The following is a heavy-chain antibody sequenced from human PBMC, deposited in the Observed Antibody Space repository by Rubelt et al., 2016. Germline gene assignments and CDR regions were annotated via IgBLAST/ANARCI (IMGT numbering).Heavy chain of an antibody. CDR2: INHSGST. D-gene: IGHD2-15*01. Sequence: QVQLQQWGAGLLKPSETLSLTCAVYGGSFSGYYWSWIRQPPGKGLEWIGEINHSGSTNYNPSLKSRVTISVGTSTNQFSRKRSSVTAADTAVYYCARVGRGLTRSLGYFFDYWGQGTLVTVSS. J-gene: IGHJ4*02. V-gene: IGHV4-34*01. CDR3: ARVGRGLTRSLGYFFDY. CDR1: GGSFSGYY.